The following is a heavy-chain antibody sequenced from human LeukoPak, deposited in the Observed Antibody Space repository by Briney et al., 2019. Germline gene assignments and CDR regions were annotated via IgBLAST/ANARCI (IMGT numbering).Heavy chain of an antibody. CDR3: AKEGGGLRYYFDY. J-gene: IGHJ4*02. D-gene: IGHD4-17*01. CDR2: ISYDGSNK. Sequence: GGSLRLSCAASGFTFSSYGMHWVRQAPGKGLEWVAVISYDGSNKYYADSVKGRFTISRDNSKNTLYLQMNSLRAEDTAVYYCAKEGGGLRYYFDYWGQGTLVTVSS. CDR1: GFTFSSYG. V-gene: IGHV3-30*18.